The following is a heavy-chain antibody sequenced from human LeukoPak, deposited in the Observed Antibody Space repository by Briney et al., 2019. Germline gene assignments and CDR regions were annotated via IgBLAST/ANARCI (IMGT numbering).Heavy chain of an antibody. J-gene: IGHJ6*03. D-gene: IGHD5-18*01. CDR2: IRSKAYGGTT. CDR1: GFTFGDYA. CDR3: TRGLDTAMAYYYYYMDV. V-gene: IGHV3-49*04. Sequence: PGRSLRLSCTASGFTFGDYAMSWVRQAPGKGLEWAGFIRSKAYGGTTEYAASVKGRFTISRDDSKSIAYLQMNSLKTEDTAVYYCTRGLDTAMAYYYYYMDVWGRGTTITVSS.